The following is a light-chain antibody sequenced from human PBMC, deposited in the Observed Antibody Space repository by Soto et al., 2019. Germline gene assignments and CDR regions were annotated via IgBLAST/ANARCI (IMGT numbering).Light chain of an antibody. J-gene: IGKJ1*01. CDR2: GAS. Sequence: EIVMTQSPATLSVSPGERATLSCRASRSVSSNLAWYQQKPGQAPRLLIYGASTRATGIPARFSGSGSGTEFTLTISSLQSDDFATYYCQHYNSYSEAFGQGTKVDIK. CDR1: RSVSSN. V-gene: IGKV3-15*01. CDR3: QHYNSYSEA.